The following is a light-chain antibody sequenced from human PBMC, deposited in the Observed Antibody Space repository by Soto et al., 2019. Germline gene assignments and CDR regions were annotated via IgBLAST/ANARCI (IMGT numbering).Light chain of an antibody. CDR3: SSYTSSSTLL. J-gene: IGLJ2*01. CDR2: DVS. Sequence: QSALTQPASVSGSPGQSITISCTGTSSDVAGYNYVSWYQQHPGKAPKLMIYDVSNRPSGVSNRFSGSKSGNTASLTISGLQAEDEADYYCSSYTSSSTLLFGGGTQLTVL. V-gene: IGLV2-14*01. CDR1: SSDVAGYNY.